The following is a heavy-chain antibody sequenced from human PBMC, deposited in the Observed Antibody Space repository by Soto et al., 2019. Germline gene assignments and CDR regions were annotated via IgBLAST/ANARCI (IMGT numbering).Heavy chain of an antibody. J-gene: IGHJ6*02. Sequence: ASVKVSCKVSGYTLTELSMHWVRQAPGKGLEWMGGFDPEDGETIYAQKFQGRVTMTEDTSTDTAYMELSSLRSEDTAVYYCASSIFGVVTPPYYYYGMDVWGQGTTVTVSS. V-gene: IGHV1-24*01. CDR2: FDPEDGET. CDR3: ASSIFGVVTPPYYYYGMDV. CDR1: GYTLTELS. D-gene: IGHD3-3*02.